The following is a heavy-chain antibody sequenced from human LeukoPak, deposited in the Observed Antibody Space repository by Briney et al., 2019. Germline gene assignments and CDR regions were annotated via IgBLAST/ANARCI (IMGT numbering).Heavy chain of an antibody. J-gene: IGHJ4*02. V-gene: IGHV4-59*01. Sequence: SETLSLTCAVYGGSFSGYYWSWIRQPPGKGLEWIGYIYYSGSTNYNPSLKSRVTISVDTSKNQFSLKLSSVTAADTAVYYCASLYCTNGVCPDYWGQGTLVTVSS. CDR3: ASLYCTNGVCPDY. D-gene: IGHD2-8*01. CDR1: GGSFSGYY. CDR2: IYYSGST.